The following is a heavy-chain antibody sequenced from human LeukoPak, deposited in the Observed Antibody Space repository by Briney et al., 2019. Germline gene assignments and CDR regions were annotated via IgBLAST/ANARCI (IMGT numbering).Heavy chain of an antibody. Sequence: SETLSLTCTVSGGSISSSSYYWGWIRQPPGKGLEWIGSIHYSGTTHYNPSLKSRVTISVDTSKNQFSLKVNSVTAADTAVHYCARVGYRSGGSCYSSGWFDPWGQGTLVTVSS. J-gene: IGHJ5*02. CDR3: ARVGYRSGGSCYSSGWFDP. D-gene: IGHD2-15*01. V-gene: IGHV4-39*01. CDR2: IHYSGTT. CDR1: GGSISSSSYY.